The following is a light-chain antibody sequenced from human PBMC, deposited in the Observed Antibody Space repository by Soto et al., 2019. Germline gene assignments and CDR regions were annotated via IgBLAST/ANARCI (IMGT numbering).Light chain of an antibody. CDR2: DTS. CDR1: QSVSGN. J-gene: IGKJ4*01. Sequence: EIVMTQSPAPLSVSPGERVTLSCRASQSVSGNLAWYQQKPGQAPSLLIYDTSTRATGIPARFSGSGSGTEFTLTISSMQSEDVAIYYCQQYNNWPLTFGGGTKVEV. CDR3: QQYNNWPLT. V-gene: IGKV3-15*01.